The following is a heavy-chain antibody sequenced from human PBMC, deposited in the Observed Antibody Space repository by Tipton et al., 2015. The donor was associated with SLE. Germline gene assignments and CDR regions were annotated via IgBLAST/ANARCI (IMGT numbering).Heavy chain of an antibody. V-gene: IGHV4-34*01. CDR3: ARGWILRFLEERSDAFDI. J-gene: IGHJ3*02. D-gene: IGHD3-3*01. Sequence: LRLSCAVYGGSFSGYYWSWIRQPPGKGLEWIGEINHSGSTNYNLSLKSRVTISVDTSKNQFSLKLSSVTAADTAVYYCARGWILRFLEERSDAFDIWGQGTMVTVSS. CDR1: GGSFSGYY. CDR2: INHSGST.